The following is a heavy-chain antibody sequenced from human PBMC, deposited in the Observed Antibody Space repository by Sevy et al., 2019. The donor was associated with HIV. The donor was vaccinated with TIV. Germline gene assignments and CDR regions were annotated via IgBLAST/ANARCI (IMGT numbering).Heavy chain of an antibody. V-gene: IGHV3-11*01. Sequence: GGSLRLSCAASGFTFSDYYMSWIRQAPGKGLEWVSYISSSGGSTIYYADSVKGRFIISRDNAKNSLYLQMNSLRAEDTAVYYCAREDWNDVIDYWGQGTLVTVSS. D-gene: IGHD1-1*01. CDR3: AREDWNDVIDY. CDR1: GFTFSDYY. J-gene: IGHJ4*02. CDR2: ISSSGGSTI.